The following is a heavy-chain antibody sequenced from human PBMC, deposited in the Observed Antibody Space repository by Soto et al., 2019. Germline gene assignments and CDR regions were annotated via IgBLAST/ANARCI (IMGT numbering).Heavy chain of an antibody. D-gene: IGHD2-15*01. Sequence: EVQLVQSGAEVKKPGESLRISCKGSGYSFTSYWISWVRQMPGKGLEWMGRIDPSDSYTNYSPSFQGHVTISADKSISTAYLQWSSLKASDTAMYYCARTGYCSGGSCYSLWFDPWGQGTLVTVSS. CDR1: GYSFTSYW. CDR2: IDPSDSYT. V-gene: IGHV5-10-1*03. J-gene: IGHJ5*02. CDR3: ARTGYCSGGSCYSLWFDP.